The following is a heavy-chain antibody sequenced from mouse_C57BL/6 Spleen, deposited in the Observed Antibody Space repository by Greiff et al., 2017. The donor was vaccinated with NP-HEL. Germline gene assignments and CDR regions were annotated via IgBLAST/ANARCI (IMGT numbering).Heavy chain of an antibody. CDR3: AISWYVSSFDY. CDR2: IYPGSGNT. D-gene: IGHD1-1*01. J-gene: IGHJ2*01. CDR1: GYTFTDYY. V-gene: IGHV1-76*01. Sequence: QVQLKESGAELVRPGASVKLSCKASGYTFTDYYINWVKQRPGQGLEWIARIYPGSGNTYYNEKFKGKATLTAEKSSSTAYMQLRSLTSEDSAVYFCAISWYVSSFDYWGQGTTLTVSS.